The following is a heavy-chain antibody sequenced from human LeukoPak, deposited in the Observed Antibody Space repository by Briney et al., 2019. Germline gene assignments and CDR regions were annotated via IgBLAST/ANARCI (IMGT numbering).Heavy chain of an antibody. CDR2: INPNSGGP. CDR1: GYTFTDSY. V-gene: IGHV1-2*02. CDR3: ARGHDYVWGSPHY. Sequence: ASVKVSCKASGYTFTDSYIHLVRQAPGQGLEWMEWINPNSGGPNYAQKFQGRVTMTRDTSVNTAYTELSRLRSDDTAVYYCARGHDYVWGSPHYWGQGTLVTVSS. J-gene: IGHJ4*02. D-gene: IGHD3-16*01.